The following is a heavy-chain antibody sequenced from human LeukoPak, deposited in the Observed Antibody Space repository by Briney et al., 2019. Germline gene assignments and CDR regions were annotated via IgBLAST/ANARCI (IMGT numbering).Heavy chain of an antibody. Sequence: KTSETLSLTCTVSGGSISSGSYYWSWIRQPAGKGLEWIGRIYTSGSTNYNPSLKSRVTISVDTSKNQFSLKVTSVTAADTAVYFCARGMSSYDQTGFDIWGQGTMVTVSS. CDR2: IYTSGST. CDR3: ARGMSSYDQTGFDI. J-gene: IGHJ3*02. D-gene: IGHD2-2*01. CDR1: GGSISSGSYY. V-gene: IGHV4-61*02.